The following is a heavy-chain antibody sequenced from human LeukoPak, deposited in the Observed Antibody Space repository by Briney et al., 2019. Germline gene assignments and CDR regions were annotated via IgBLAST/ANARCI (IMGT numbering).Heavy chain of an antibody. CDR3: ASSPGVEWLLPPLDY. CDR2: IYYSGST. V-gene: IGHV4-39*01. J-gene: IGHJ4*02. D-gene: IGHD3-3*01. CDR1: GGSISSSSYY. Sequence: SETLSLTCTVSGGSISSSSYYWGWIRQPPGKGLEWIGSIYYSGSTYYNPSLKSRVTISVDTSKNQFSLKLSSVTAADTAVYYCASSPGVEWLLPPLDYWGQGTLVTASS.